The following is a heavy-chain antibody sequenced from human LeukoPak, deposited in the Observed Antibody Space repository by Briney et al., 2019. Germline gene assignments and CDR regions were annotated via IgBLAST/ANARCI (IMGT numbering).Heavy chain of an antibody. CDR1: GFTFSSYA. CDR3: ARAPVWSGYYNI. J-gene: IGHJ4*02. D-gene: IGHD3-3*01. Sequence: PGGSLRLSCAASGFTFSSYAMHWVRQAPGKGLEWVAVISYDGSNKYYADSVKGRFTISRDNSKNMLYLQMSSLRAEDTAVYYCARAPVWSGYYNIWGQGTLVTVSS. V-gene: IGHV3-30-3*01. CDR2: ISYDGSNK.